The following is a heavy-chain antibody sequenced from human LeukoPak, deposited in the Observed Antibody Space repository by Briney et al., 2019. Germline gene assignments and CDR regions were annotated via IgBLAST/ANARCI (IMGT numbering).Heavy chain of an antibody. CDR3: ARPETVAGKNDAFDI. J-gene: IGHJ3*02. D-gene: IGHD6-19*01. CDR2: IYPGDSDT. Sequence: PGESLKISCKGSGYSFTSYWIGWVRQIPGKGLEWMGIIYPGDSDTRYSPSFQGQVTISADKSISTAYLQWSSLKASDTAMYYCARPETVAGKNDAFDIWGQGTMVTVSS. V-gene: IGHV5-51*01. CDR1: GYSFTSYW.